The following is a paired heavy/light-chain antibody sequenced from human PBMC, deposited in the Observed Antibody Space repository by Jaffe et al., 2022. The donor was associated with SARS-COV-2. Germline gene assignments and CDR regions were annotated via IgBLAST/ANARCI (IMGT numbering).Heavy chain of an antibody. D-gene: IGHD3-22*01. J-gene: IGHJ2*01. V-gene: IGHV4-39*01. CDR2: IHYSGST. CDR1: GGSISSSSYY. CDR3: ARHYDAYTYYYDSSGYFRGWYFDL. Sequence: QLRLQESGPGLVKPSETLSLTCTVSGGSISSSSYYWGWIRQSPGKGLEWIGSIHYSGSTYSNPSLKSRVTISVDTSKNQFSLKLSSVTAADTAVYYCARHYDAYTYYYDSSGYFRGWYFDLWGRGTLVTVSS.
Light chain of an antibody. CDR1: SSNIGAGYD. CDR3: QSYDSSLSRWV. CDR2: GNS. Sequence: QSVLTQPPSVSGAPGQRVTISCTGSSSNIGAGYDVHWYQQPPGTAPKLLICGNSYRPSGVPDRFSGSRSGTSASLAITGLQAEDEADYYCQSYDSSLSRWVFGGGTKLTVL. V-gene: IGLV1-40*01. J-gene: IGLJ3*02.